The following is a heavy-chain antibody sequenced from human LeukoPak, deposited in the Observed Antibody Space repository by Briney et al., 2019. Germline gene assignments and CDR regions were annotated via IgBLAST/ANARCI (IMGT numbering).Heavy chain of an antibody. CDR1: GYTFTSYY. D-gene: IGHD6-19*01. J-gene: IGHJ4*02. Sequence: EASVTVSCTASGYTFTSYYMHWVRQAPGQGLEWMGIINPSGGSTSYAQKFQGRVTMTRDTSTSTVYMELSSLRSEDTAVYYCASIAVAGYFDYWGQGTLVTVSS. CDR3: ASIAVAGYFDY. CDR2: INPSGGST. V-gene: IGHV1-46*01.